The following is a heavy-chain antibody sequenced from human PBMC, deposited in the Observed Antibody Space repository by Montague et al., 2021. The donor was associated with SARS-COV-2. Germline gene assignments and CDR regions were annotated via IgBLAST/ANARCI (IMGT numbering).Heavy chain of an antibody. D-gene: IGHD5-12*01. CDR3: ARDRYSGYVLDAFVI. CDR2: IYYSGST. CDR1: GGSISSGGYY. V-gene: IGHV4-31*03. Sequence: TLSLTCTVSGGSISSGGYYWSWIRQHPGKGLEWIGYIYYSGSTYYNPSLKSRVTISVDTSKNQFSLKLSSVTAADTAVYYCARDRYSGYVLDAFVIWGQGTMVTVSS. J-gene: IGHJ3*02.